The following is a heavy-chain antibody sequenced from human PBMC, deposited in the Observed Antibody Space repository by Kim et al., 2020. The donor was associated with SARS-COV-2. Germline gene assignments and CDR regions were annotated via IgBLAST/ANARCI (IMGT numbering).Heavy chain of an antibody. CDR1: GFTFSSYA. Sequence: GGSLRLSCAASGFTFSSYAMSWVRQAPGKGLEWVSAISGSGGSTYYADSVKGRFTISRDNSKNTLYLQMNSLRAEDTAVYYFAKEGRKKWFHHSSAGGMDVWGQGTTVTVSS. J-gene: IGHJ6*02. V-gene: IGHV3-23*01. CDR2: ISGSGGST. CDR3: AKEGRKKWFHHSSAGGMDV. D-gene: IGHD3-22*01.